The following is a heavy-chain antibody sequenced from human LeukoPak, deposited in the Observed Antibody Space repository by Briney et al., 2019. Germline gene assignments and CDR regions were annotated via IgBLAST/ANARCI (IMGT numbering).Heavy chain of an antibody. J-gene: IGHJ4*02. D-gene: IGHD2-8*02. V-gene: IGHV3-33*01. CDR2: INYDGSNK. Sequence: GRSLRLSCAASGFTFSSYGMHWVRQAPGKGLEWVAVINYDGSNKYYADSVKGRFTISRDNSKNTLYLQVDSLRAEDTAVYYCARCTGGSCVFDYWGQGTLVTVSS. CDR1: GFTFSSYG. CDR3: ARCTGGSCVFDY.